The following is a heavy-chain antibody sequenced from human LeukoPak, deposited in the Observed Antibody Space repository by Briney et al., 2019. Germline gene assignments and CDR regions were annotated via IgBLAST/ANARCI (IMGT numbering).Heavy chain of an antibody. V-gene: IGHV3-73*01. J-gene: IGHJ4*02. Sequence: PGGSLRLSCAASGFTLSGSAIHWVRQASGRGLEWVGRIRSKANSYATAYAASVRGRFAISRDDSKNTAYLQMNSLKIEDTAVYYCTRLGEYTSSSGNYWGQGTLVTVSS. CDR1: GFTLSGSA. CDR3: TRLGEYTSSSGNY. CDR2: IRSKANSYAT. D-gene: IGHD6-6*01.